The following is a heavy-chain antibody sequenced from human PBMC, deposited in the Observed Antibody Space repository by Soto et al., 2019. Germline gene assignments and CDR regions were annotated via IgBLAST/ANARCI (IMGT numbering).Heavy chain of an antibody. J-gene: IGHJ4*02. CDR1: GGSFSGNY. D-gene: IGHD4-4*01. CDR2: ISHSGNT. CDR3: ARGHLPGGNSFYFAY. Sequence: QVQLQQWGAGLLKPSETLSLTCAVSGGSFSGNYWTWIRQPPGKGLEWIGEISHSGNTNYHPSLKGPVTISVDTAENQLSLNLSSVTAAETADYYCARGHLPGGNSFYFAYWGQGSRVTVSS. V-gene: IGHV4-34*02.